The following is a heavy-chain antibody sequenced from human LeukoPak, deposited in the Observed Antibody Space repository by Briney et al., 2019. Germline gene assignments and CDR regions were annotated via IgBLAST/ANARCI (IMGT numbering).Heavy chain of an antibody. D-gene: IGHD1-7*01. J-gene: IGHJ3*02. Sequence: GASVKVSCKVSGYTFTVTGYYIHWVRRAPGQGLEWMGWINPNSGGTNYAQGFQGRITMTRDTSISTAYMELSSLRSDDTALYYCARVPHRGTIVELPGTILDAFDIWSQGTMVTVSS. V-gene: IGHV1-2*02. CDR3: ARVPHRGTIVELPGTILDAFDI. CDR1: GYTFTVTGYY. CDR2: INPNSGGT.